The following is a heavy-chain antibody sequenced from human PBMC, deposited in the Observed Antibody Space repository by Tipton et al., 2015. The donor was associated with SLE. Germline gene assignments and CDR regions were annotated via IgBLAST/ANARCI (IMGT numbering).Heavy chain of an antibody. CDR2: IFYTGST. CDR1: GGSISSHY. Sequence: TLSLTCTVSGGSISSHYWTWIRQPPGKGLEWIGDIFYTGSTNYNPSLKSRVTISIDTSKNQFSLKVTSVTTADTAVYYCARTGGVSVAGSFFDYWGQGTLLTVSS. CDR3: ARTGGVSVAGSFFDY. D-gene: IGHD6-19*01. J-gene: IGHJ4*02. V-gene: IGHV4-59*11.